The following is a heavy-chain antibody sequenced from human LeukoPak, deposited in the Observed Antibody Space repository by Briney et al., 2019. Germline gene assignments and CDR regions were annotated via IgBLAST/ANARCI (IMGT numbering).Heavy chain of an antibody. CDR2: INHSGST. Sequence: SETLSLTCAVYGGSFSGYYWSWIRQPPGKGLGWIGEINHSGSTNYNPSLKSRVTISVDTSKNQFSLKLSSVTAAGTAVYYCARADGDYVDWFHPWGQGTLVTVSS. J-gene: IGHJ5*02. CDR3: ARADGDYVDWFHP. V-gene: IGHV4-34*01. D-gene: IGHD4-17*01. CDR1: GGSFSGYY.